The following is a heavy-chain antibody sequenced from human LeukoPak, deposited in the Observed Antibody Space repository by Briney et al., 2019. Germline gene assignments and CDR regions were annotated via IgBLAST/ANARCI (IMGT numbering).Heavy chain of an antibody. CDR3: ARDRGSWRYFDY. CDR2: IWYDGSNK. J-gene: IGHJ4*02. D-gene: IGHD6-13*01. Sequence: GGSLRLSCAASGFTFSSYGMHWVRQAPGKGLEWVAVIWYDGSNKYYEDSVRGRFTVSRDNSKNTLYLQMNSLRAEDTAVYYCARDRGSWRYFDYWGQGTLVTVSS. V-gene: IGHV3-33*01. CDR1: GFTFSSYG.